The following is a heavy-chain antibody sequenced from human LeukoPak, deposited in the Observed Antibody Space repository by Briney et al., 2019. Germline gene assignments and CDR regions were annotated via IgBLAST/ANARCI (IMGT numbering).Heavy chain of an antibody. D-gene: IGHD6-19*01. J-gene: IGHJ4*02. CDR1: GYSISGGYY. Sequence: SETLSLTCAVSGYSISGGYYWGWIRQPPGKGLEWIGSIYHSGSTYYNPSLKSRVTISVDTSKNQFSLELNSVTAADTAVYYCARIAVAARLDYWGQGTLVTVSS. V-gene: IGHV4-38-2*01. CDR3: ARIAVAARLDY. CDR2: IYHSGST.